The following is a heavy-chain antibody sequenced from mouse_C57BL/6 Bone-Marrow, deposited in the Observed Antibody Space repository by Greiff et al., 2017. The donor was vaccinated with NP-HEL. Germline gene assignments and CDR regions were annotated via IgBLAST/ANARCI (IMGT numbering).Heavy chain of an antibody. V-gene: IGHV5-9-1*02. J-gene: IGHJ4*01. Sequence: EVKLVESGEGLVKPGGSLKLSCAASGFTFSSYAMSWVRQTPEKRLEWVAYISSGGDYIYYADTVKGRFTISRDNARNTLYLQMSSLKSEDTAMYYCTRERDNWDAGNYAMDYWGQGTSVTVSS. CDR3: TRERDNWDAGNYAMDY. CDR2: ISSGGDYI. D-gene: IGHD4-1*02. CDR1: GFTFSSYA.